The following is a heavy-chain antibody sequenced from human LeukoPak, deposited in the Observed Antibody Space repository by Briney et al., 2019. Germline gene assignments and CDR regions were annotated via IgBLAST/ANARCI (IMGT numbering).Heavy chain of an antibody. Sequence: ASVKVSCKASGYTFTSYGISWVRQAPGQGLEWMAWISAYNGNTNYAQKLQGRVTMTTDTSTSTAYMELRSLRSDDTAVYYCARALYGSGSYYTSDYWGQGTLVTVSS. CDR3: ARALYGSGSYYTSDY. CDR2: ISAYNGNT. D-gene: IGHD3-10*01. J-gene: IGHJ4*02. CDR1: GYTFTSYG. V-gene: IGHV1-18*04.